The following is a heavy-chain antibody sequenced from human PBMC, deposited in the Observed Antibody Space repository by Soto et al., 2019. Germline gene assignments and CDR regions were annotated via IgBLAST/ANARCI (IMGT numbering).Heavy chain of an antibody. CDR1: GGSISSSSYY. V-gene: IGHV4-39*01. CDR2: IYYSGST. J-gene: IGHJ4*02. CDR3: ARQNPHGWYGYYFDY. D-gene: IGHD6-19*01. Sequence: QLQLQESGPGLVKPSETLSLTCTVSGGSISSSSYYWGWIRQPPGKGLEWIGSIYYSGSTYYNPSLKSRVTISVDTSKNQFSLKLSSVTAADTAVYYCARQNPHGWYGYYFDYWGQGTLVTVSS.